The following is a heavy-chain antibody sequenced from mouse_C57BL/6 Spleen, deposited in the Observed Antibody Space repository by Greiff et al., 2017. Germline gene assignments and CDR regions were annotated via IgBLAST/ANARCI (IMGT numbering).Heavy chain of an antibody. J-gene: IGHJ1*03. D-gene: IGHD1-1*01. CDR1: GYTFTSYW. CDR2: IDPSDSET. Sequence: QVQLQQPGAELVRPGSSVKLSCKASGYTFTSYWMHWVKQRPIQGLEWNGNIDPSDSETHYNQTFKEKATLTVDKSSSTAYMQLSGLTSDDSAVYYCARGAVVAPYWYFDVWGTGTTVTVSS. V-gene: IGHV1-52*01. CDR3: ARGAVVAPYWYFDV.